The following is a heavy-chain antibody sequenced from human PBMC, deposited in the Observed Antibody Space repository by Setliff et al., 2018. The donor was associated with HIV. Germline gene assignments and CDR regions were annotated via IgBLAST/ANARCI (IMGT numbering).Heavy chain of an antibody. CDR1: GSSFSSGIYY. CDR3: ARGTTSITFDY. V-gene: IGHV4-31*03. Sequence: SETLSLTCNVSGSSFSSGIYYWTWIRQQPGKGLEWIGYISYSGSTYYNPSLKSRLTMSIDTSKSHFSLNLNSVTAAYTAVYYCARGTTSITFDYWSQGTLVTVSS. J-gene: IGHJ4*02. CDR2: ISYSGST. D-gene: IGHD1-1*01.